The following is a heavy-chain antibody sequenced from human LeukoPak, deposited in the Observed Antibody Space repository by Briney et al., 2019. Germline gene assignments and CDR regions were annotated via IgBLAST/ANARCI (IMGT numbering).Heavy chain of an antibody. D-gene: IGHD3-22*01. J-gene: IGHJ4*02. CDR2: ISYDGSNK. Sequence: PGGSLRLSCAASGFTFSNFGIHWVRQAPGKGLEWVAVISYDGSNKYYADSVKGRFTISRDNSKNTLYLQMNSLRAEHTAVYYCARDQLPDTYYYDSSGSPPDYWGQGTLVTVSS. CDR3: ARDQLPDTYYYDSSGSPPDY. CDR1: GFTFSNFG. V-gene: IGHV3-30*03.